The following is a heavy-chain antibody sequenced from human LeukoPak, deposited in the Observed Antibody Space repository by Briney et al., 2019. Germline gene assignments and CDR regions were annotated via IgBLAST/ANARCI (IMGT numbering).Heavy chain of an antibody. CDR2: ISGSGGST. D-gene: IGHD6-19*01. CDR1: GFTFSSYA. Sequence: GGSLRLSCAASGFTFSSYAMSWVRQAPGKGLEWVSAISGSGGSTYYADSVKGRFIISRDNSKNTLYLQMNSLRAEDTAVYYCAPRGVAVAGWDYWGQGTLVTVSS. J-gene: IGHJ4*02. CDR3: APRGVAVAGWDY. V-gene: IGHV3-23*01.